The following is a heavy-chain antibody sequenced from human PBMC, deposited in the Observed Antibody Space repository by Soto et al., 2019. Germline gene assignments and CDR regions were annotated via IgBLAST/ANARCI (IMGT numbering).Heavy chain of an antibody. CDR1: GFSLSTSGMC. Sequence: SGPTLVNPTQTLTLTCTFSGFSLSTSGMCVSWIRQPPGKALEWLALIDWDDDKYYSTSLKTRLTISKDTSKNQVVLTMTNMDPVDTATYYCARMVGGSYHYYYYYGMDVWGQGTTVTV. V-gene: IGHV2-70*01. J-gene: IGHJ6*02. D-gene: IGHD1-26*01. CDR3: ARMVGGSYHYYYYYGMDV. CDR2: IDWDDDK.